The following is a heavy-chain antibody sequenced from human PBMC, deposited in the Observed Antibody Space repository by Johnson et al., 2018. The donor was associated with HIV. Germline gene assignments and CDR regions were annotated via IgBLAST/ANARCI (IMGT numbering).Heavy chain of an antibody. CDR2: VTGSGGST. D-gene: IGHD6-19*01. CDR1: GFTFSRYA. V-gene: IGHV3-23*04. J-gene: IGHJ3*02. Sequence: VQLVESGGGLVQPGGSLRLSCVASGFTFSRYAMNWVRQAPGKGLEWVSSVTGSGGSTYYADPVKGRFPISRDNSKNTLDLQMNSLRAEDTAVYYCAARIAVADDDAFDIWGQGTMVTVSS. CDR3: AARIAVADDDAFDI.